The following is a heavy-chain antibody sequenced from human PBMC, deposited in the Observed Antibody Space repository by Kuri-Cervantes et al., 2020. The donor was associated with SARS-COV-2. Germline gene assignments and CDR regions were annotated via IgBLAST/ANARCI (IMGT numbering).Heavy chain of an antibody. J-gene: IGHJ4*02. D-gene: IGHD4-17*01. CDR2: IRYDGSNK. Sequence: GESLKISCAASGFTFSSYGMHWVRQAPGKGLEWVAFIRYDGSNKYYADSVKGRFTISRDNAKISLYLQMNGLRAEDTAVYYCARSPGDGDYDPFDYWGQGTLVTVSS. V-gene: IGHV3-30*02. CDR1: GFTFSSYG. CDR3: ARSPGDGDYDPFDY.